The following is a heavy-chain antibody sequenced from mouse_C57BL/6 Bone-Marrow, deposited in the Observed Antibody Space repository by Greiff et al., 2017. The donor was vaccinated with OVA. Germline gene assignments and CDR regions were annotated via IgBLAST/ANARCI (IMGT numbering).Heavy chain of an antibody. Sequence: QVHVKQSGAELAKPGASVKLSCKASGYTFTSYLMHWVKQRPGQGLEWIGYINPSSGYTKYNQKFKDKATLTADKSSSTAYMQLSSLTYEDSAVYYCARAYFEDYWGQGTTLTVSS. V-gene: IGHV1-7*01. CDR3: ARAYFEDY. D-gene: IGHD2-10*01. CDR2: INPSSGYT. CDR1: GYTFTSYL. J-gene: IGHJ2*01.